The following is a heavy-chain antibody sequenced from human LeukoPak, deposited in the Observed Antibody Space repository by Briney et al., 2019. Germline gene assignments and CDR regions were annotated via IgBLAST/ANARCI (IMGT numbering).Heavy chain of an antibody. D-gene: IGHD4-17*01. J-gene: IGHJ5*02. CDR1: GFTFSSYA. CDR2: ISYDGSNK. V-gene: IGHV3-30-3*01. CDR3: ARDSLFRGYDYGDYGGYNWFDP. Sequence: PGGPLRLSCAASGFTFSSYAMHWVRQAPGKGLEWVAVISYDGSNKYYADSVKGRFTISRDNSKNTLSLQMNSLRAEDTAVYYCARDSLFRGYDYGDYGGYNWFDPWGQGTLVTVSS.